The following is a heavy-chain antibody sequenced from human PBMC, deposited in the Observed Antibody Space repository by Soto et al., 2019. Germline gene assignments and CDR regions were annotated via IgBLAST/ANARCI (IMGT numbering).Heavy chain of an antibody. CDR1: GFTFSGRS. CDR3: ARGWFGPDV. CDR2: IDNAGTDS. V-gene: IGHV3-74*01. J-gene: IGHJ6*04. D-gene: IGHD3-10*01. Sequence: EVQLVESGGGLVQPGGSLRLSCAASGFTFSGRSMHWGRQAPGKGLVWVSGIDNAGTDSTYADSVKGRFTSSRDNAKNTLYLQMTSLRVEDTAVYYCARGWFGPDVWGKGTTVTVYS.